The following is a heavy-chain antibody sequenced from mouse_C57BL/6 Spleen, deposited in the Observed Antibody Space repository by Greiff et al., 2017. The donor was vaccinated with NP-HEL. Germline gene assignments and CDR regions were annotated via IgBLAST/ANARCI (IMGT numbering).Heavy chain of an antibody. V-gene: IGHV1-69*01. CDR1: GYTFSSYW. CDR2: IDPSDSYT. J-gene: IGHJ2*01. Sequence: VQLQQPGAELVMPGASVKLSCKASGYTFSSYWMHWMKQRPGQGLEWIGEIDPSDSYTNYNQKFKGKSTLTVDKSSSTAYMQLSSLTSEDSAVYYCARGGTAQATPSFDYWGQGTTLTVSS. CDR3: ARGGTAQATPSFDY. D-gene: IGHD3-2*02.